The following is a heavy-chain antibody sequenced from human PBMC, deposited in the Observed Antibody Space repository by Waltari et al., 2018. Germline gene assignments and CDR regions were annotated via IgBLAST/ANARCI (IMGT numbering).Heavy chain of an antibody. CDR2: IFGSSGNT. Sequence: QVQLQESSPAVVKPSETLSLTCAVSGGSISGGYGGGWIRQAPGEGLEWNGTIFGSSGNTYYNTYLKKCLSISKATSKNLVSLNLTAVTAADMAVYFWAKGGGYGVYWGQGVLVTVSS. V-gene: IGHV4-38-2*01. J-gene: IGHJ4*02. CDR1: GGSISGGYG. CDR3: AKGGGYGVY. D-gene: IGHD5-18*01.